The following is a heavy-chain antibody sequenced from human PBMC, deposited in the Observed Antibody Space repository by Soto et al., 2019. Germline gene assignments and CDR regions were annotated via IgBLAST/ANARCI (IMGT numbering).Heavy chain of an antibody. CDR3: ARREVAGLLGYYYYYGMDV. D-gene: IGHD6-19*01. V-gene: IGHV3-48*03. CDR2: ISSSGSTI. J-gene: IGHJ6*02. Sequence: EVQLVESGGTLVQPGGSLRLSCSASGFTFNSYAMHWVRQAPGKGLEWVSYISSSGSTIYYADSVKGRFTISRDNAKNSLYLQMNSLRAEDTAVYYCARREVAGLLGYYYYYGMDVWGQGTTVTVSS. CDR1: GFTFNSYA.